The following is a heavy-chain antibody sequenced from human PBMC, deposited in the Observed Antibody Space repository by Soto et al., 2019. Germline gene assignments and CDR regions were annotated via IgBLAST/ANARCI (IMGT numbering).Heavy chain of an antibody. CDR3: AHRGIYVYFGS. CDR2: IFGDDDK. J-gene: IGHJ4*02. D-gene: IGHD3-16*01. CDR1: GFSRTRIGVG. V-gene: IGHV2-5*02. Sequence: QITLRESGPTLVSPTQTLTLTCTFSGFSRTRIGVGVGWIRQPPGRALEWLAIIFGDDDKRYSPSLRNRLTITKDTSKNQVVLTMIAMDPEDTATYYCAHRGIYVYFGSWGQGTLVTVSS.